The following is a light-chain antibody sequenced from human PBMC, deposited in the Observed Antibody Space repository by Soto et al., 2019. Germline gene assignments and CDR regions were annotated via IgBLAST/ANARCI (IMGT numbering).Light chain of an antibody. CDR2: KAS. Sequence: DIQMTQSPSTLSASVGARVTITCRASQSISSWLAWYQQKPGKAPKLLIYKASSLESGVPSRFSGSGSGTEFTLTISSLQPDDFATYYCQQYNSSTFGQGTKLEIK. J-gene: IGKJ2*01. CDR3: QQYNSST. V-gene: IGKV1-5*03. CDR1: QSISSW.